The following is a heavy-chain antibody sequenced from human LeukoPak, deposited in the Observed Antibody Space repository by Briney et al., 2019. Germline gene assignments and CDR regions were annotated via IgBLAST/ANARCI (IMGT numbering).Heavy chain of an antibody. Sequence: PSQTLSLTCAVSGGSISSGGYSWSWIRQPPGKGLEWIGYIYHNGSTYYNPSLKSRVTISVDRSKNQFSLKLSSVTAADTAVYYCARGGGMVRGVIDYYYYYGMDVWGKGTTVTVSS. D-gene: IGHD3-10*01. V-gene: IGHV4-30-2*01. CDR2: IYHNGST. J-gene: IGHJ6*04. CDR3: ARGGGMVRGVIDYYYYYGMDV. CDR1: GGSISSGGYS.